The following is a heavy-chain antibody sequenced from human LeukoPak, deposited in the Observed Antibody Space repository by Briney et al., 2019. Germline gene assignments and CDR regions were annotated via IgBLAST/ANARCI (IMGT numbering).Heavy chain of an antibody. CDR3: ARVLYGDYWFDL. D-gene: IGHD4-17*01. J-gene: IGHJ5*02. CDR2: INSRGST. Sequence: SETLSLTCTVSGGSISSYYWSWIRQPAGKELEWIVCINSRGSTNYNPSLKSRVTMSVDTSKNQFSLKLSSVTAADTAVYYCARVLYGDYWFDLWGQGTLVTVSS. CDR1: GGSISSYY. V-gene: IGHV4-4*07.